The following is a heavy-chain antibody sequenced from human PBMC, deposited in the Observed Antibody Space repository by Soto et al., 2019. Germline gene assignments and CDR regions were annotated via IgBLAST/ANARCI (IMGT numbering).Heavy chain of an antibody. D-gene: IGHD4-17*01. V-gene: IGHV1-69*13. Sequence: SVKVSCKASGGTFRSYAISWVRQAPGQGLEWMGGIIPIFGTANYAQKFQGRVTITADESTSTAYMELSSLRSEDTAVYYCARDSYNDYGGNFESYGMDVWGQGTTVTVS. J-gene: IGHJ6*02. CDR3: ARDSYNDYGGNFESYGMDV. CDR1: GGTFRSYA. CDR2: IIPIFGTA.